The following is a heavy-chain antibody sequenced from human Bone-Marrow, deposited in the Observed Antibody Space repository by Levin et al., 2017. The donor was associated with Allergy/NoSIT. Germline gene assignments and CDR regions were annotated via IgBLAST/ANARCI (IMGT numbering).Heavy chain of an antibody. CDR2: ISYDGNKK. CDR3: AKEVRSAFSYGPNWFDP. CDR1: GFTFHSYA. D-gene: IGHD5-18*01. V-gene: IGHV3-30*04. Sequence: GGSLRLSCVGSGFTFHSYAMNWVRQAPGKGLEWVAVISYDGNKKNYAEAVKGRFTITRDNSRKTLNLQMNSLKVEDTAVYYCAKEVRSAFSYGPNWFDPWGQGTLVTVSS. J-gene: IGHJ5*02.